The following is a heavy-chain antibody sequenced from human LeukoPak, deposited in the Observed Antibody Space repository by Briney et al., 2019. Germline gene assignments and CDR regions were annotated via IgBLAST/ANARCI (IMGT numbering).Heavy chain of an antibody. CDR2: TYYTGTT. Sequence: PSETLSLTCTLSGGSLSGYYWNWIRQPPGKGREWIGYTYYTGTTNYNHSLTSRVTLSLDTSKRQLSLTLRSVTAASTGVYYFLIYYERSCRCLDVWGQGTTVTVPS. D-gene: IGHD3-22*01. J-gene: IGHJ6*02. V-gene: IGHV4-59*08. CDR1: GGSLSGYY. CDR3: LIYYERSCRCLDV.